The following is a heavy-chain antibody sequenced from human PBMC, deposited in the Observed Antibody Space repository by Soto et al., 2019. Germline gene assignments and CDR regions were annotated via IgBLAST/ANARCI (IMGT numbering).Heavy chain of an antibody. J-gene: IGHJ4*02. CDR1: GFTFSNAW. CDR2: IKSKTDGGTT. Sequence: EVQLVESGGGLVKPGGSLRLSCAASGFTFSNAWMTWVRQAPGKGLEWVGRIKSKTDGGTTDSAAPVKGRLTISRDDSMNTLYLQKNSPKPEDTAEYYCTPEWVYWGPGTQVTV. CDR3: TPEWVY. V-gene: IGHV3-15*01. D-gene: IGHD1-26*01.